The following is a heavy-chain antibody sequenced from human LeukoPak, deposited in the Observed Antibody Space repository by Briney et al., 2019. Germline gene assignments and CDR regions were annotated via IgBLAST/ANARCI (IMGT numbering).Heavy chain of an antibody. D-gene: IGHD3-10*01. CDR1: GFTFSAYG. Sequence: GGSLRLSCAASGFTFSAYGIHWVRQAPGKGLEWVAVISYDGSNKYYVDSVKGRFTISRDNSKNTLYLQMNSLRAEDTALYYCTKDSSSGSSYYFHGMDVWGQGTTVTVS. CDR2: ISYDGSNK. CDR3: TKDSSSGSSYYFHGMDV. V-gene: IGHV3-30*18. J-gene: IGHJ6*02.